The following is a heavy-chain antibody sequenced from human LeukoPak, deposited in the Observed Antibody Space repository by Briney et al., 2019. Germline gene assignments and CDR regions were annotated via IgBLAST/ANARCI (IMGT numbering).Heavy chain of an antibody. Sequence: TGGSLRLSCAASGFTFSSYAMSWVRQAPGKGLEWVAVVWYDGSKTYSADSVKGRITISRDDSKNTLYLQMNSLRAEDTAVYYCARGVDYYDSGGTIYYWGQGTLVTVSS. CDR1: GFTFSSYA. D-gene: IGHD3-22*01. CDR2: VWYDGSKT. V-gene: IGHV3-33*08. CDR3: ARGVDYYDSGGTIYY. J-gene: IGHJ4*02.